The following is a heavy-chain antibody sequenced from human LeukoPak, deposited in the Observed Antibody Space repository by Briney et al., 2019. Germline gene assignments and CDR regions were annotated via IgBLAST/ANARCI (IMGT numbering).Heavy chain of an antibody. J-gene: IGHJ5*02. CDR3: ARGMVVAATIGWFDP. Sequence: ASVKVSCKASGYTFTGYYMHWVRQAPGQGLEWMGWINPNSGGTNYAQKFQGRVTMTRDTSISTAYMELSRLRSEDTAVYYCARGMVVAATIGWFDPWGQGTLVTVSS. CDR1: GYTFTGYY. D-gene: IGHD2-15*01. CDR2: INPNSGGT. V-gene: IGHV1-2*02.